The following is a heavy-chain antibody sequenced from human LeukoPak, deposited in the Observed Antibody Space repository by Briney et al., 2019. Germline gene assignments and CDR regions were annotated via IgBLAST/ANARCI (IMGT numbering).Heavy chain of an antibody. CDR2: ISWNSGSI. Sequence: SLRLSCAASGFTFDDYAMHWVRQAPGKGLEWVSGISWNSGSIGYADSVKGRFTISRDNAKNSLYLQMNSLRAEDTALYYCAKAGGGYYDSSGYLDYWGQGTLVTVSS. CDR1: GFTFDDYA. J-gene: IGHJ4*02. D-gene: IGHD3-22*01. V-gene: IGHV3-9*01. CDR3: AKAGGGYYDSSGYLDY.